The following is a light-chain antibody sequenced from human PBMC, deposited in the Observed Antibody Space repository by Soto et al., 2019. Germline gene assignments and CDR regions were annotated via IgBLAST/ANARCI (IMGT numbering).Light chain of an antibody. CDR1: QSIRSY. V-gene: IGKV1-39*01. J-gene: IGKJ5*01. CDR3: QQTYSTPIT. CDR2: AAS. Sequence: DIQLTQSPSSLSASVGDKVTITCRASQSIRSYLNWVQQKPGKAPKLLIYAASSLQSGVPSRFSGSGSGTDFTLTISSLQPEDFVTYYCQQTYSTPITFGQGTRLEIK.